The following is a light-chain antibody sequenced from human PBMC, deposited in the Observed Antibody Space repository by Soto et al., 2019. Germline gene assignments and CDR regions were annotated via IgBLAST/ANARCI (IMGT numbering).Light chain of an antibody. CDR2: DVT. CDR1: SSDVGGYNY. V-gene: IGLV2-14*01. Sequence: QSALTQPASVSASPGQSITISCTGTSSDVGGYNYVSWYQQHPGKAPKLMIYDVTNRPSGVSNRFSGSKSGNTAPLTIVGLQAEDEDDYYCNSYTSSTTVVFGGGTKLTVL. CDR3: NSYTSSTTVV. J-gene: IGLJ2*01.